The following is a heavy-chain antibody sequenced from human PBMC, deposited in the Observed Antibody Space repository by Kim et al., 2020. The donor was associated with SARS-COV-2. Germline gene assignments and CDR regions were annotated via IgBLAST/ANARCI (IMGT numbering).Heavy chain of an antibody. Sequence: SETLSLTCTVSGGSISHYYWNWIRQPPGKGLEWIGYIYYTGDTNYNPSFKSRVTISVDTSNNQFSLMLRSMTAADAAVYYCSRGFTTTGSSWRHFDPWG. J-gene: IGHJ2*01. CDR1: GGSISHYY. D-gene: IGHD6-13*01. V-gene: IGHV4-59*01. CDR3: SRGFTTTGSSWRHFDP. CDR2: IYYTGDT.